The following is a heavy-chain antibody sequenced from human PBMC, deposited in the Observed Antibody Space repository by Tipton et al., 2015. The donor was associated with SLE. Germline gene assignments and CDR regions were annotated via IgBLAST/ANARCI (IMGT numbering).Heavy chain of an antibody. J-gene: IGHJ3*02. CDR2: INPSGGRT. Sequence: QLVQSGAEVKKPGASVEVSCKASGYTFSTYYLHWVRQAPGQGLEWMGIINPSGGRTSYAQSFQGRVNMTRDTSTGTVYMELGSLRSEDTAVYYCARGPMHYGILTGYYSGAFDMWGQGTMVTVSS. D-gene: IGHD3-9*01. V-gene: IGHV1-46*01. CDR1: GYTFSTYY. CDR3: ARGPMHYGILTGYYSGAFDM.